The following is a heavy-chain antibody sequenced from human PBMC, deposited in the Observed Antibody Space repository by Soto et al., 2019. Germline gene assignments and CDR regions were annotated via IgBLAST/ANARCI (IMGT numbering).Heavy chain of an antibody. CDR2: ISSNGGST. CDR1: GFTFSSYA. J-gene: IGHJ4*02. V-gene: IGHV3-64D*06. D-gene: IGHD3-3*01. CDR3: VKDSDDFWSGYLNPTFGY. Sequence: PGGSLRLSCSASGFTFSSYAMHWVRQAPGKGLEYVSAISSNGGSTYYADSVKGRFTISRDNSKNTLYLQMSSLRAEDTAVYYCVKDSDDFWSGYLNPTFGYWRQGRLVTVSS.